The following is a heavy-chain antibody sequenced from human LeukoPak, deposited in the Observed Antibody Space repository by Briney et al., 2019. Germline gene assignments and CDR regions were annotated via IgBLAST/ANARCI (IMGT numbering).Heavy chain of an antibody. CDR1: GYTYTSYD. J-gene: IGHJ3*01. Sequence: ASVKVSCKASGYTYTSYDINWVRQATGQGLEWMGWMNPNSGNTGYAQKFQGRVTITRNTSISTAYMELSSLRSEDTAVYYCVTDKRLKAGATHYRGRAFDVWGQGTLVTVS. V-gene: IGHV1-8*03. CDR2: MNPNSGNT. CDR3: VTDKRLKAGATHYRGRAFDV. D-gene: IGHD3-10*01.